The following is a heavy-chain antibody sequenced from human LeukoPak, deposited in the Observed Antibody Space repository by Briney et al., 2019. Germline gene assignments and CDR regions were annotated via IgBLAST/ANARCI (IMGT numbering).Heavy chain of an antibody. CDR3: ARDAEDYFDSSASFDS. CDR2: IWYDGTNR. V-gene: IGHV3-30*04. Sequence: PGTSLRLSCAGSGFTFSAYAIHWVRQAPGKGLEWVAMIWYDGTNRNYADSAKGRFTISRDNSKNTVYLQMSGLRPADTAVYYCARDAEDYFDSSASFDSWGQGTLVTVSS. J-gene: IGHJ4*02. CDR1: GFTFSAYA. D-gene: IGHD3-22*01.